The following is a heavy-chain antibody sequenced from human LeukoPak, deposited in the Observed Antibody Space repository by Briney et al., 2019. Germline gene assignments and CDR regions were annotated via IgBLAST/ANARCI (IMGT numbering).Heavy chain of an antibody. J-gene: IGHJ3*02. V-gene: IGHV3-23*01. CDR2: ISGSGGST. Sequence: GGSLRLSCAVSGLTFNNYAMSWVRQAPGKGLEWVSAISGSGGSTYYADSVKGRFTISRDNSKNTLYLQMNSLRAEDTAVYYCAKDRWTEVDAFDIWGQGTMVTVSS. D-gene: IGHD1-1*01. CDR1: GLTFNNYA. CDR3: AKDRWTEVDAFDI.